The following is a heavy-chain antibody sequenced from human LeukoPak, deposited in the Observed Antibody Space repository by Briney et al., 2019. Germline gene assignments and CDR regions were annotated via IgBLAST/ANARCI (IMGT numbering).Heavy chain of an antibody. J-gene: IGHJ4*02. D-gene: IGHD4-17*01. CDR3: ARDLTLKGYGDEGGDY. V-gene: IGHV3-11*04. Sequence: GGSLRLSCAASGFTFSDYYMSWIRQAPGKGLEWVSYISSSGSTIYYADSVKGRFTISRDNAKNSLYLQMNSLRAEDTAVYYCARDLTLKGYGDEGGDYWGQGTLVTVSS. CDR1: GFTFSDYY. CDR2: ISSSGSTI.